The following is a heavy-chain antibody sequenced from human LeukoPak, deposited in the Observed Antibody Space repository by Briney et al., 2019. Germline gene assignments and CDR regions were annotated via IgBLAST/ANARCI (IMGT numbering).Heavy chain of an antibody. J-gene: IGHJ4*02. CDR1: GFTLSIYW. D-gene: IGHD3/OR15-3a*01. Sequence: GGSLRLSCAASGFTLSIYWMHWVRQAPGQGLVWVSDMNSDGSITNYADSVKGRFTISRDNAKNTLYQQMNNLGVEDTGIYYCAKENESPDLWGQGTLVTVSS. V-gene: IGHV3-74*01. CDR2: MNSDGSIT. CDR3: AKENESPDL.